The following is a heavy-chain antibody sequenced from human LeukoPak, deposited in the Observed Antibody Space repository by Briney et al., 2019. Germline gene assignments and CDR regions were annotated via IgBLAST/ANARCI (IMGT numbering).Heavy chain of an antibody. D-gene: IGHD4-17*01. CDR1: GGSISSGSYY. Sequence: SETLSLTCTVSGGSISSGSYYWGWIRQPAGKGLEWIGRIYTSGSTNYNPSLKSRVTISVDTSKNQFSLKLSSVTAADTAVYYCGSYGPPRLRGVRGAFDLWGHGTTVTVSS. CDR2: IYTSGST. CDR3: GSYGPPRLRGVRGAFDL. V-gene: IGHV4-61*02. J-gene: IGHJ3*01.